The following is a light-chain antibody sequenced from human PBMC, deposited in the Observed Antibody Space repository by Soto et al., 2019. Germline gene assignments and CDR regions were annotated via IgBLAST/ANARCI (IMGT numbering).Light chain of an antibody. J-gene: IGKJ5*01. Sequence: AIPLTQSPSSLSASVGDRVTITCRTSQGISSALAWYQQKPGKAPKLLIYDASSLESGVPSRFSGSGSGTDFTLTISSLQPEDFATYYCQQFNSYPFTFGQGTRLEIK. CDR1: QGISSA. CDR2: DAS. V-gene: IGKV1-13*02. CDR3: QQFNSYPFT.